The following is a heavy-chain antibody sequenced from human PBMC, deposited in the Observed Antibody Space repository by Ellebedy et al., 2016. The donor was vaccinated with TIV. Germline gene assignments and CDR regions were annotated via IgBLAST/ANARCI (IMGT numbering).Heavy chain of an antibody. D-gene: IGHD3-16*01. V-gene: IGHV3-74*01. CDR1: GFTFSNYW. Sequence: GESLKISCAASGFTFSNYWMHWVRQAPGKGLVWVSRIYNDGSSTIYADSVEGRFTISRDNPKNTVYLQMNSLRVEDTAVYYCVRDGSYDYGDYWGQGTVVTVSS. CDR3: VRDGSYDYGDY. CDR2: IYNDGSST. J-gene: IGHJ4*02.